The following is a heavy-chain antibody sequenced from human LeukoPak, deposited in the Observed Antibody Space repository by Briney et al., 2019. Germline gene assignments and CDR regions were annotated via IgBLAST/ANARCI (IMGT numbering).Heavy chain of an antibody. D-gene: IGHD6-13*01. J-gene: IGHJ6*03. Sequence: ASVKVSCKASGYTFTGYYMHWVRQAPGQGLEWMGWINPNSGGTNYAQKFQGRVTMTRDTSISTAYMELSRLRSDDTAVYYCARDSGAAAGTNYYYYYMDVWGKGTTVTVSS. CDR1: GYTFTGYY. CDR3: ARDSGAAAGTNYYYYYMDV. V-gene: IGHV1-2*02. CDR2: INPNSGGT.